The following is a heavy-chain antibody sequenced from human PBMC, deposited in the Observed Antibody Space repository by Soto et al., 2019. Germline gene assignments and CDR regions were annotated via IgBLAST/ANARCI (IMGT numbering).Heavy chain of an antibody. Sequence: EVQVLESGGGLVQPGGSLRLSCAASGFTFSSYAMSWVRQAPGKGLEWVSTISVSGGSTYYAGSVKGRFTISRDNSKNTLYLQMNSLRAEDTAVYYCAKDFKAAGYFDYWGQGTLVTVSS. CDR1: GFTFSSYA. CDR2: ISVSGGST. CDR3: AKDFKAAGYFDY. J-gene: IGHJ4*02. D-gene: IGHD6-13*01. V-gene: IGHV3-23*01.